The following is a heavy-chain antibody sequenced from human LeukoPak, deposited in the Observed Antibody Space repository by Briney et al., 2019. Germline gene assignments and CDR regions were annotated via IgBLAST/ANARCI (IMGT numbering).Heavy chain of an antibody. CDR2: IIPIFGTA. D-gene: IGHD1-26*01. Sequence: ASVKVSCKASGCTFSSYAISWVRQAPGQGLEWMGGIIPIFGTANYAQKFQGRVTITTDESTSTAYMELSSLRSEDTAVYYCARDSGSYYSDLYYFDYWGQGTLVTVSS. CDR3: ARDSGSYYSDLYYFDY. V-gene: IGHV1-69*05. J-gene: IGHJ4*02. CDR1: GCTFSSYA.